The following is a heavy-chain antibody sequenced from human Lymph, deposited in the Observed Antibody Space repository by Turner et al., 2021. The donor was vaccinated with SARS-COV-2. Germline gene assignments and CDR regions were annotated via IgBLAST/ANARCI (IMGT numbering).Heavy chain of an antibody. V-gene: IGHV4-59*01. D-gene: IGHD2-21*02. CDR2: IYYRGST. CDR1: GGSMNSNY. CDR3: ARETVNNWVDP. J-gene: IGHJ5*02. Sequence: VHLQESGPGLVKPLEPLSPACTVSGGSMNSNYWSWIRQPPGKRLASIGDIYYRGSTNYNPSRESRITIAVDTSRNYFYLNLTSVTAADAAIYDCARETVNNWVDPWGQGTLVTVSS.